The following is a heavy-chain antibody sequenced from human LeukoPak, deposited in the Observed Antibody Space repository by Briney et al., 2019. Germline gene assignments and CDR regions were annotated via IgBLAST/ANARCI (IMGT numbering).Heavy chain of an antibody. CDR2: IYPGDSDT. V-gene: IGHV5-51*01. CDR3: ASRMYSSGLAYFDY. D-gene: IGHD6-19*01. J-gene: IGHJ4*02. Sequence: KPGESLKISSKGSGYSFTSYWIGWVRQMPGKGLEWMGIIYPGDSDTRYSPSCQGQVTISADKSISTANLQWSSLKASDTAMYYCASRMYSSGLAYFDYWGQGTLVTVSS. CDR1: GYSFTSYW.